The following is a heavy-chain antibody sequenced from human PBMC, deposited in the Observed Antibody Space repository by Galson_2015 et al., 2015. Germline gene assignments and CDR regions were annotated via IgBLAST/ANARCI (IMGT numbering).Heavy chain of an antibody. CDR2: IDPSDSST. J-gene: IGHJ4*02. D-gene: IGHD2-15*01. CDR1: GYSFTTHW. Sequence: QSGAEVKKPGESLTISCKGSGYSFTTHWINWVRQMPGKGLEWMGKIDPSDSSTNYSPSFQGHVTISTDRSISTAYLQWSSLKASDTALYYCASDPLYCSRGTCYRRYFENWGQGTLVTVSS. V-gene: IGHV5-10-1*01. CDR3: ASDPLYCSRGTCYRRYFEN.